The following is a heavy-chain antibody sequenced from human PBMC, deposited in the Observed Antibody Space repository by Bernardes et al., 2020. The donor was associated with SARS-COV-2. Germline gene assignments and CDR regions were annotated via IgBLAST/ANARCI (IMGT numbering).Heavy chain of an antibody. CDR2: IKQDGSAK. Sequence: VGSLRLSCAASGFTFSSYWMSWVRQAPGKGLEWVANIKQDGSAKYYVDSVKGRFTISRDNAKNSLYLQMNSLRAEDTAVYYCARGLGFLGWLFRRDYYFAYWGQRTLVTVAS. J-gene: IGHJ4*02. D-gene: IGHD3-3*01. CDR3: ARGLGFLGWLFRRDYYFAY. V-gene: IGHV3-7*03. CDR1: GFTFSSYW.